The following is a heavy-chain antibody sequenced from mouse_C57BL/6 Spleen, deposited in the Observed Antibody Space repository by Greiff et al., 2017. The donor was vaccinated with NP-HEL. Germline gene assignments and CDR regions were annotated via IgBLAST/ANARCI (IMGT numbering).Heavy chain of an antibody. CDR1: GYTFTSYW. Sequence: VQLQQPGAELVRPWSSVKLSCKASGYTFTSYWMHWVKQRPIQGLEWIGNIDPSDSETHYNQKFKDKATLTVDKSSSTAYMQLSSLTSEDSAVYYCARGGYDYLYAMDYWGQGTSVTVSS. CDR2: IDPSDSET. V-gene: IGHV1-52*01. CDR3: ARGGYDYLYAMDY. J-gene: IGHJ4*01. D-gene: IGHD2-4*01.